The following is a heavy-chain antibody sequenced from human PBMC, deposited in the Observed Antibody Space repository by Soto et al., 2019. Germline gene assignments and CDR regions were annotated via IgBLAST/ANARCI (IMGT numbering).Heavy chain of an antibody. CDR1: GFTFSSYG. CDR2: ISYDGSNK. V-gene: IGHV3-30*18. CDR3: AKLPGAAAPYGMDV. Sequence: QVQLVESGGGVVQPGRPLRLSCAASGFTFSSYGMHWVRQAPGKGLEWVAVISYDGSNKYYADSVKGRFTISRDNSKNTLYLQMNSLRAEDTAVYYCAKLPGAAAPYGMDVWGQGTTVTVSS. J-gene: IGHJ6*02. D-gene: IGHD2-2*01.